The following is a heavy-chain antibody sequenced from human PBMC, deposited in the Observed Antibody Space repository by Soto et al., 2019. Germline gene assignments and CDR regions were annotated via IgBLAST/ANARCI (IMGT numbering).Heavy chain of an antibody. CDR3: VAEGSKYYYDSSGYYYGMDV. CDR2: IIPIFGTA. J-gene: IGHJ6*02. D-gene: IGHD3-22*01. Sequence: QVQLVQSGAEVKKPGSSVKVSCKACGGTFSSYAISCVRQAPGQGLEWMGGIIPIFGTANYVQKVQGRVTITAEEATSTAYMELSSLRCEDTAVYYCVAEGSKYYYDSSGYYYGMDVWRQGTTVTVSS. CDR1: GGTFSSYA. V-gene: IGHV1-69*01.